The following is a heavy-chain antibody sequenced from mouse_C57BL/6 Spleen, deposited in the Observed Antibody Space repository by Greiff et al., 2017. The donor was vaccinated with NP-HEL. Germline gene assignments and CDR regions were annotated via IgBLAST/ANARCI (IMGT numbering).Heavy chain of an antibody. CDR3: AREEITTVVANFDY. CDR1: GYAFSSSW. CDR2: IYPGDGDT. D-gene: IGHD1-1*01. J-gene: IGHJ2*01. V-gene: IGHV1-82*01. Sequence: VQLQESGPELVKPGASVKISCKASGYAFSSSWMNWVKQRPGKGLEWIGRIYPGDGDTNYNGKFKGKATLTADKSSSTAYMQLSSLTSEDSAVYFCAREEITTVVANFDYWGQGTTLTVSS.